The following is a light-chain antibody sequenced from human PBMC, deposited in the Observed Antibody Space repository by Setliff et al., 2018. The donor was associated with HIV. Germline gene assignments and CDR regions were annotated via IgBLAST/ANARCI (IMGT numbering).Light chain of an antibody. J-gene: IGLJ1*01. CDR3: SSYTSRNTEV. CDR1: SSDFGGYNY. V-gene: IGLV2-14*03. Sequence: QSALAQPASVSGSPGQSITISCTGASSDFGGYNYVSWYEQHPGKAPKLMIYDVSKRPSGVSNRFSGSKSGNTASLTISGLQAEDEADYYCSSYTSRNTEVFGTGTKVTVL. CDR2: DVS.